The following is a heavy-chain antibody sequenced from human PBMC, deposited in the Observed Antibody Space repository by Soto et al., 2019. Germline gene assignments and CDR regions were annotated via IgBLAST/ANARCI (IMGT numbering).Heavy chain of an antibody. Sequence: QVQLQESGPGLVKPSQTLSLPCTVSGGAISSDDYYWSWIRQPPGKGLECIGYIYYSGSTYYNPSLKSRVTISVDTSMNQVSLQLSSVTAADTAVYYCASNSYGNTSYDYWGQGTLVTVSA. J-gene: IGHJ4*02. V-gene: IGHV4-30-4*01. CDR2: IYYSGST. D-gene: IGHD5-18*01. CDR3: ASNSYGNTSYDY. CDR1: GGAISSDDYY.